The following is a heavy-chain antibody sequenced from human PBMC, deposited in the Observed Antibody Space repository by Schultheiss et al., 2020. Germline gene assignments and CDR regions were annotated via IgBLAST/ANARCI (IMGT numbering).Heavy chain of an antibody. D-gene: IGHD2-2*01. CDR3: ARGVGPYQLLSNWFDP. J-gene: IGHJ5*02. V-gene: IGHV1-8*01. CDR2: MNPNSGNI. CDR1: GYTFTSYD. Sequence: ASVKVSCKASGYTFTSYDINWVRQATGQGLEWMGGMNPNSGNIAYAQKFQGRVTMTRNTSISTAYMELSSLRSEDTAVYYCARGVGPYQLLSNWFDPWGQGTLVTVSS.